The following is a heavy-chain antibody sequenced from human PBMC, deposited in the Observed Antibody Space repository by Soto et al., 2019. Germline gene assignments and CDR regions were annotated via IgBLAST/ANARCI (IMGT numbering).Heavy chain of an antibody. Sequence: PGESLKISCKGSGYSFTSYWIGWVRQMPGKGLEWMGIIYPGDSDTRYSPSFQGQVTISADKSISTAYLQWSSLKASDTAMYYCARRVATITDRDDFDYWGQGTLVTVSS. V-gene: IGHV5-51*01. D-gene: IGHD5-12*01. CDR2: IYPGDSDT. CDR1: GYSFTSYW. CDR3: ARRVATITDRDDFDY. J-gene: IGHJ4*02.